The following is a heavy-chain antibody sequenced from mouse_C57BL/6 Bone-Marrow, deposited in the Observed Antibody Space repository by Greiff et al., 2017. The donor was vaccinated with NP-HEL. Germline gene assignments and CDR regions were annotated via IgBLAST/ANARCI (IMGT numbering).Heavy chain of an antibody. J-gene: IGHJ4*01. D-gene: IGHD1-1*01. V-gene: IGHV1-55*01. Sequence: VKLQQPGAELVKPGASVKMSCKASGYTFTSYWITWVKQRPGQGLEWIGDIYPGSGSTNYNEKFKSKATLTVDTSSSTAYMQLSSLTSEDSAVYYCARWDYYGSSYYYAMDYWGQGTSVTVSS. CDR2: IYPGSGST. CDR1: GYTFTSYW. CDR3: ARWDYYGSSYYYAMDY.